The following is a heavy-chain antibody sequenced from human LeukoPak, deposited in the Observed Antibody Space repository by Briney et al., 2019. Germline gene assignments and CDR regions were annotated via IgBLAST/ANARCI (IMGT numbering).Heavy chain of an antibody. D-gene: IGHD6-13*01. CDR3: ARDRVAAAGTLFDY. CDR2: IYYSGST. J-gene: IGHJ4*02. CDR1: GGSISSSSYY. Sequence: SETLSLTCTVSGGSISSSSYYWGWIRQPPGKGLECIGSIYYSGSTYYNPSLKSRVTISVDTSKNQFSLKLSSVTAADTAVYYCARDRVAAAGTLFDYWGQGTLVTVSS. V-gene: IGHV4-39*07.